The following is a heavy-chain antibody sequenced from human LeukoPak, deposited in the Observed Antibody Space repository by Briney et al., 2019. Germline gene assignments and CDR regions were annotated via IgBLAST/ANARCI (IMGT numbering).Heavy chain of an antibody. V-gene: IGHV1-46*01. J-gene: IGHJ6*02. CDR1: GYTFTSYY. Sequence: ASVKVSCKASGYTFTSYYMHWVRQAPGQGLEWMGIIKPSGGSTSYAQKFQGRVTMTRDTSTSTVYMELSSLRSEDTAVYYCARERIAAAGTIYYYGMDVWGQGTTVTVSS. CDR2: IKPSGGST. D-gene: IGHD6-13*01. CDR3: ARERIAAAGTIYYYGMDV.